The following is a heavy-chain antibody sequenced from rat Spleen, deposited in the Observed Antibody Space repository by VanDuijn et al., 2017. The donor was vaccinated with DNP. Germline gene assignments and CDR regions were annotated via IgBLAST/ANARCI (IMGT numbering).Heavy chain of an antibody. J-gene: IGHJ2*01. CDR3: ALNTMTAHY. Sequence: EVQVVETGGGLVQPGKSLKLTCATSGFTFSTAWMRWVRQSPDKRLEWIGRIKDRSNNFATDYVESVKGRFIIPRDDSKSSVYLQMNSLKEEDTATYYCALNTMTAHYWGQGVMVTVSS. CDR1: GFTFSTAW. V-gene: IGHV6-13*01. CDR2: IKDRSNNFAT. D-gene: IGHD1-12*01.